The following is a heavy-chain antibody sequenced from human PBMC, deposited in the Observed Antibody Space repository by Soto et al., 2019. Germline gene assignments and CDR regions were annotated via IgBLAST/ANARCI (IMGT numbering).Heavy chain of an antibody. D-gene: IGHD5-18*01. CDR3: ASGIQLWLRRINNGYSG. Sequence: QVKLVQSGAEVKKPESSVKVSCKAPGGTFSTYAISWVRQAPGQGLEWMGGIIPMFGTANYAQRIQDRVTITADESTNTVYMELSSLRSEDTAVYFCASGIQLWLRRINNGYSGWGQGTLVTVSS. CDR1: GGTFSTYA. V-gene: IGHV1-69*12. CDR2: IIPMFGTA. J-gene: IGHJ4*02.